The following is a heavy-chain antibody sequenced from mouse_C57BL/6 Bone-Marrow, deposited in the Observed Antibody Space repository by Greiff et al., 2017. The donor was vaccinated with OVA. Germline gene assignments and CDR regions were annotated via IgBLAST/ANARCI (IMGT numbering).Heavy chain of an antibody. V-gene: IGHV10-3*01. CDR3: VRDQGYYGSSWFAY. Sequence: EVKLVESGGGLVPPKGSLKLSCAASCFTFNTYAMHWVRQAPGKGLEWVARIRSKSSNYATYYAYSVKDRFTISRDDSQSMLYLQMNNLKTEDTAMYYCVRDQGYYGSSWFAYWGQGTLVTVSA. CDR2: IRSKSSNYAT. J-gene: IGHJ3*01. CDR1: CFTFNTYA. D-gene: IGHD1-1*01.